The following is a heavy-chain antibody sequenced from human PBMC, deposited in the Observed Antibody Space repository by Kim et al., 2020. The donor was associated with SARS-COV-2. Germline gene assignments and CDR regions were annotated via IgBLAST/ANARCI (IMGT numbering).Heavy chain of an antibody. CDR3: AKASITMIVVAPDY. Sequence: DSGEGRFTISRDKYKNTLYLQMNSVKAEDTAVYYCAKASITMIVVAPDYWGQGTMVTVSS. D-gene: IGHD3-22*01. V-gene: IGHV3-23*01. J-gene: IGHJ4*02.